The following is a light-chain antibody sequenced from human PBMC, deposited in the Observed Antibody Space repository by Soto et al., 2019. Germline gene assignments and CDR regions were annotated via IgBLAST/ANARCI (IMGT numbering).Light chain of an antibody. V-gene: IGLV2-14*01. J-gene: IGLJ3*02. CDR3: SSYTSISTRV. CDR2: EVS. Sequence: QSALTQPASVSGSPGQSITISCTGTSSDVGSYNYVSWYQQHPGKAPKLMIYEVSNRPSGVSNRFSGSKSGNTASLTICGXXXXXXXXYXRSSYTSISTRVFGGGTQL. CDR1: SSDVGSYNY.